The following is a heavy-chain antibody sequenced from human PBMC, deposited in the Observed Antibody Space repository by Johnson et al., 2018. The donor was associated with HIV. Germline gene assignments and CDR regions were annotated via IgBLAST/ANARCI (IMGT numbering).Heavy chain of an antibody. D-gene: IGHD3/OR15-3a*01. V-gene: IGHV3-20*04. CDR1: GFTFDDYG. CDR2: INWNGGST. Sequence: VLLVESGGGVVLPGGSLRLSCAASGFTFDDYGMSWVRQGPGKGLEWVSGINWNGGSTGYADSVKGRFTISRDNAKNSLYLQMNSLRAEDTAVYYCAREFGQASGYAFDIWGQGTMVTVSS. J-gene: IGHJ3*02. CDR3: AREFGQASGYAFDI.